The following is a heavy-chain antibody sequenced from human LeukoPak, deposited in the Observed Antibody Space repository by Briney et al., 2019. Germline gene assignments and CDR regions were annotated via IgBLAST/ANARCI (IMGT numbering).Heavy chain of an antibody. CDR3: ARGLLWFGEFGWFDP. J-gene: IGHJ5*02. CDR2: IYYSGST. D-gene: IGHD3-10*01. CDR1: GGSLSSGGYY. V-gene: IGHV4-31*03. Sequence: PSQTLSLTCTVSGGSLSSGGYYWSWIRQHPGKGLEWIGYIYYSGSTYYNPSLKSRVTISVDTSKNQFSLKLSSVTAADTAVYYCARGLLWFGEFGWFDPWGQGTLVTVSS.